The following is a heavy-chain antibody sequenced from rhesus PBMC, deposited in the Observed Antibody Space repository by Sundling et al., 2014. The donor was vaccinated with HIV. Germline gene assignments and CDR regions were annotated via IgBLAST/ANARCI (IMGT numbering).Heavy chain of an antibody. CDR1: GGSISSNY. D-gene: IGHD6-19*01. CDR3: TRGGITAGR. J-gene: IGHJ4*01. Sequence: QVQLQESGPGLVKPSETLSLTCAVSGGSISSNYWSWIRQPPGRDWSGLDVSMVMMGGPDYNPSLKSRLTISIDRSKSQFSLTLHSLTAADTGVYYCTRGGITAGRWGQGLLVTVSS. CDR2: SMVMMGGP. V-gene: IGHV4-160*01.